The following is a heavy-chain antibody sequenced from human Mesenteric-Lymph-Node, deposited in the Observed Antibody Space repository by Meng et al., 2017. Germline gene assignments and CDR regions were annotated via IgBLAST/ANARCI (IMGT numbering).Heavy chain of an antibody. D-gene: IGHD4-17*01. V-gene: IGHV1-8*01. CDR1: GYTFTSYD. J-gene: IGHJ6*02. CDR2: MNPNSGNT. Sequence: ASVKVSCKASGYTFTSYDINWVRQATGQGLEWMGWMNPNSGNTGYAQKFQGRVTMTRNTSISTAYMELSRLRSDDTAVYYCASDGDQIKVMDVWGQGTTVTVSS. CDR3: ASDGDQIKVMDV.